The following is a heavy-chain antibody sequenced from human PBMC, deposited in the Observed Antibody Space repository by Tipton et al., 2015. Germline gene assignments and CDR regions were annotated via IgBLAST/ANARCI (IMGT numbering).Heavy chain of an antibody. V-gene: IGHV4-61*01. Sequence: TLSLTCSVSGASVSSGFYYWTWIRQPPGKGLEWIGYIFVPGSTNFNPSLRGRVTISVDTSKNQFSLEWMTVTAADTAMYYCARGQDETTSGEYFTHWGQGSLVTVSS. CDR1: GASVSSGFYY. CDR2: IFVPGST. CDR3: ARGQDETTSGEYFTH. J-gene: IGHJ1*01. D-gene: IGHD4-17*01.